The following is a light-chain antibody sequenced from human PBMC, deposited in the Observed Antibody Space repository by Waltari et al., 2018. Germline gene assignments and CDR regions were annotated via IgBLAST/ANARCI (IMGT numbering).Light chain of an antibody. CDR2: EDN. J-gene: IGLJ3*02. Sequence: SYELTQPPAVSVSPGQTARITCSGSALPIKHDYWYHQKSGQVPLLVIYEDNRRPSGIPERFSGSSYGTKATLTITGAQADDEGDYYCYSTDSGGDHRGVFGGGTRLTVL. V-gene: IGLV3-10*01. CDR1: ALPIKH. CDR3: YSTDSGGDHRGV.